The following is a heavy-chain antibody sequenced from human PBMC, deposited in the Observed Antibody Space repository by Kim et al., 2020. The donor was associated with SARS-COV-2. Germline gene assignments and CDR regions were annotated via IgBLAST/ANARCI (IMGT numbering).Heavy chain of an antibody. J-gene: IGHJ6*03. D-gene: IGHD3-10*01. CDR2: IYPGNYET. CDR3: ARLQSGSSTHSYYYYMDV. V-gene: IGHV5-51*01. Sequence: GESLKMSCKGSGYSFSNYWIGWVRQMPGKGLEYMAIIYPGNYETRYSPSSQGQVTISADKSISTASLQWSSLKASDTAIYYCARLQSGSSTHSYYYYMDVWGKGTTVTVSS. CDR1: GYSFSNYW.